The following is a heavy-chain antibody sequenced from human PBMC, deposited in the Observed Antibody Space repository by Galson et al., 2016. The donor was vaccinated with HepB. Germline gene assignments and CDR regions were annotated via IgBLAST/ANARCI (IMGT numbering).Heavy chain of an antibody. D-gene: IGHD6-13*01. CDR3: RASRIAAAGLDN. V-gene: IGHV3-7*03. Sequence: SLRLSCATSGFTFSRHWMSWVRQAPGKGLEWVAIIKDDGSEESYVDSVKGRFTISRDNAKNSLYLQMDSLRSEDTAVYYCRASRIAAAGLDNWGQGTLVTVSS. CDR1: GFTFSRHW. J-gene: IGHJ4*02. CDR2: IKDDGSEE.